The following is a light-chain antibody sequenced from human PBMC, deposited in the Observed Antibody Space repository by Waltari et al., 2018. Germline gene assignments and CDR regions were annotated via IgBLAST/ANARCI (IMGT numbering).Light chain of an antibody. CDR2: DVN. CDR1: SSDVGSYNL. Sequence: QSALTQPASVSGSPGQSITISCTGTSSDVGSYNLVSWYQQHPGKAPKVMIYDVNKRPSGVSIRFSGSKSGNTASLTISGLQAEDEAEYYCCSYAGSKIFYVFGTGTKVTVL. J-gene: IGLJ1*01. CDR3: CSYAGSKIFYV. V-gene: IGLV2-23*02.